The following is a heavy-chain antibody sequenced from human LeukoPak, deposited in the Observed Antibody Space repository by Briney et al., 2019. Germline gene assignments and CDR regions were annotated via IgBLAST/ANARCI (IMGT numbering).Heavy chain of an antibody. J-gene: IGHJ4*02. D-gene: IGHD6-13*01. CDR3: AREGSSWYGEYFDY. Sequence: SVKVSCKASGYTFTGYYMHWVRQAPGQGLEWMGGIIPIFGTANYAQKFQGRVTITADESTSTAYMELSSLRSEDTAVYYCAREGSSWYGEYFDYWGQGTLVTVSS. V-gene: IGHV1-69*13. CDR2: IIPIFGTA. CDR1: GYTFTGYY.